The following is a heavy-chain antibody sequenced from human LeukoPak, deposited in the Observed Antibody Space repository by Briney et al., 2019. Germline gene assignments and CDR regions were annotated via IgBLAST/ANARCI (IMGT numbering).Heavy chain of an antibody. CDR3: ARLRGLYSGTYRYQTAFEY. CDR1: GFTFGDYA. D-gene: IGHD1-26*01. V-gene: IGHV3-7*01. J-gene: IGHJ4*02. Sequence: PGGSLRLSCTTSGFTFGDYAMSWVRQAPGKGLEWVANIKQDGSEKYYVDSVKGRFTVSRDNAKSSLYLQMNSLRVEDTSVYYCARLRGLYSGTYRYQTAFEYWGQGSLLTVSS. CDR2: IKQDGSEK.